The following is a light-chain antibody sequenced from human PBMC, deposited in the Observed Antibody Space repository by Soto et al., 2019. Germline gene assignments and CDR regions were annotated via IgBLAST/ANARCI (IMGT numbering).Light chain of an antibody. CDR1: SSDIGASNY. J-gene: IGLJ1*01. CDR2: DVN. CDR3: YSWNSNSDTHYV. Sequence: QSALTQPASVSGSPGQSITISCTGTSSDIGASNYVPWYQQHPGQAPKLMISDVNTRASGISDRLSGSKSGNKASLTISGLQAEDEADYYCYSWNSNSDTHYVFGTGTKLTVL. V-gene: IGLV2-14*03.